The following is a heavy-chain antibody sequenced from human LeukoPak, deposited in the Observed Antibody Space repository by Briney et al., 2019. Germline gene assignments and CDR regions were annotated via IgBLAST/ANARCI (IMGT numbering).Heavy chain of an antibody. CDR1: GFTFDDYA. Sequence: GGSLRLSCAASGFTFDDYAMNWVRQGPGKGLEWVSLITGDGGDTYYADSVKGRFTISRDNSKNSLYLQMNSLRTEDSALYYCAKVHSSSWYYLDCWGQGTLVTVSS. D-gene: IGHD6-13*01. CDR3: AKVHSSSWYYLDC. CDR2: ITGDGGDT. V-gene: IGHV3-43*02. J-gene: IGHJ4*02.